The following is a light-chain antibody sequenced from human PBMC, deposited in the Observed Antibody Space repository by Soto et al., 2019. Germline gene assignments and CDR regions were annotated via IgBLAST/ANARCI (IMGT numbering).Light chain of an antibody. Sequence: DIQMTQSPSTLSASVGDRVTITCRASQSISSWLAWYQQKPGKAPKLLIYKASSLESGVPSRFSGSGSGTEFTLTISSLQPDDFATYHRQQYNTYSPYTFGHGTRLEIK. CDR2: KAS. CDR3: QQYNTYSPYT. V-gene: IGKV1-5*03. J-gene: IGKJ5*01. CDR1: QSISSW.